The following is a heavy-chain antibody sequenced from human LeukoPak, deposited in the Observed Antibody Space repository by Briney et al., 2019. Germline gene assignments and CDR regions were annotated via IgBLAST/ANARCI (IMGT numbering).Heavy chain of an antibody. Sequence: PGGSLRLSCAASGFTFSNYWMSWVRQAPGKGREWVANIKHDGGDKQYVDSVKGRFTIARDSAKNSLNLQMNSLRAEDTAVYYCARGGNYDILTGYIFDYWGQGTLVTVSS. V-gene: IGHV3-7*03. CDR1: GFTFSNYW. J-gene: IGHJ4*02. D-gene: IGHD3-9*01. CDR2: IKHDGGDK. CDR3: ARGGNYDILTGYIFDY.